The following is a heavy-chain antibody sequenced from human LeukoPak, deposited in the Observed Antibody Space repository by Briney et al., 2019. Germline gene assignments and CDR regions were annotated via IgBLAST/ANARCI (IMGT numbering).Heavy chain of an antibody. CDR3: ARVGSSISRHWFDP. V-gene: IGHV3-15*01. J-gene: IGHJ5*02. Sequence: RSGGSLRLSCAASEFTFSNAWMSWVRQAPGKGLEWVGRIKSKTEGGTTDYAAPVKGRFTISRDNSKNTLDLQMNSLKTEDTAVYYCARVGSSISRHWFDPWGQGTLVTVSS. CDR2: IKSKTEGGTT. CDR1: EFTFSNAW. D-gene: IGHD6-13*01.